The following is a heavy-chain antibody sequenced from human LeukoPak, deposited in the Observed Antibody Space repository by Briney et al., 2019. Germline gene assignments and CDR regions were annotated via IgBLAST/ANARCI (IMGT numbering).Heavy chain of an antibody. D-gene: IGHD1-26*01. CDR2: INAGNDNT. V-gene: IGHV1-3*03. CDR1: GYTFTSYA. J-gene: IGHJ4*02. Sequence: ASVKVSCKASGYTFTSYAMHWVRQAPGQRLEWMGWINAGNDNTKYSQEFQGRVTITRDTSASTAYMELSSLRSEDMAVYYCARASGPLETPLDYWGQGTRVIVSS. CDR3: ARASGPLETPLDY.